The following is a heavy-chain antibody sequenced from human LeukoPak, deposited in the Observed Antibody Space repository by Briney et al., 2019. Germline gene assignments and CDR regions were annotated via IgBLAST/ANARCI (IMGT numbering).Heavy chain of an antibody. Sequence: PGGSLRLSCAASGFSFSSCGMYWVRQAPGKGLEWVSFIRFDGGNKYDADSVKGRFTISRDNSKNTLYLQMNSLRAEDTAVYYCARGGYYDSSGYYFCPDYWGQGTLVTVSS. CDR1: GFSFSSCG. CDR3: ARGGYYDSSGYYFCPDY. CDR2: IRFDGGNK. J-gene: IGHJ4*02. D-gene: IGHD3-22*01. V-gene: IGHV3-30*02.